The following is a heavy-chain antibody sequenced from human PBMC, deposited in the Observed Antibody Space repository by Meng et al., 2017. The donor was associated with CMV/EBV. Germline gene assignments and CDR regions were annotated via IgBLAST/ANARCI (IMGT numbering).Heavy chain of an antibody. CDR3: ARVDRYNWNDVGAFDI. CDR2: IIPILGTA. J-gene: IGHJ3*02. V-gene: IGHV1-69*05. D-gene: IGHD1-1*01. CDR1: GGTFSSYA. Sequence: SVKVSCKASGGTFSSYAISWVRQAPGQGLEWMGGIIPILGTANYAQKFQGRATITTDESTSTAYMELSSLRSEDTAVYYCARVDRYNWNDVGAFDIWGQGTMVTVSS.